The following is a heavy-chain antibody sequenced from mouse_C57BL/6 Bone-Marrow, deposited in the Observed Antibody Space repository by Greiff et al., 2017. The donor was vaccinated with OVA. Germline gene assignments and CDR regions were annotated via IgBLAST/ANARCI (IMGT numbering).Heavy chain of an antibody. J-gene: IGHJ2*01. CDR1: GFTFSDYG. D-gene: IGHD2-4*01. Sequence: EVKLVESGGGLVKPGGSLKLSCAASGFTFSDYGMHWVRQAPEKGLEWVAYISSGSSTIYYADTVKGRFTISRDNAKNILFLQMTSLRSEDTAMYYCARSDYDYFDYWGQGTTLTVSS. CDR3: ARSDYDYFDY. CDR2: ISSGSSTI. V-gene: IGHV5-17*01.